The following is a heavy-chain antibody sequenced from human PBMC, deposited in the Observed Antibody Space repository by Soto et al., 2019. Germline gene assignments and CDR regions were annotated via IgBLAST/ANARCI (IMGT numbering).Heavy chain of an antibody. CDR2: ISSSGGSI. Sequence: EVQLVESGGGLVQPGGSLRLSCAASGFSFSSYSMNWVRQAPGKGLEWVSYISSSGGSIYYADSVKGRFTISRDNAKNSLYLQMNSLRVEDTAVYYCARAPTCGGDCYWGQGTLVTVSS. V-gene: IGHV3-48*01. J-gene: IGHJ4*02. CDR1: GFSFSSYS. CDR3: ARAPTCGGDCY. D-gene: IGHD2-21*01.